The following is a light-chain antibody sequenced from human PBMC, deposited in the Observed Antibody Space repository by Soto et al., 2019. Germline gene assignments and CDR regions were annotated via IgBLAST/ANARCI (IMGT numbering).Light chain of an antibody. V-gene: IGKV1-17*01. CDR3: LQLNTYPWT. CDR2: AAS. CDR1: QAIRND. J-gene: IGKJ1*01. Sequence: DIRMTQSTSSLSASLGDRVTITCRASQAIRNDLGWYQQIPGRAPRRLIYAASNLQSGVPSRFSGSGSGTEFTLTISSLQSEDVATYYCLQLNTYPWTFGQGTKVDIK.